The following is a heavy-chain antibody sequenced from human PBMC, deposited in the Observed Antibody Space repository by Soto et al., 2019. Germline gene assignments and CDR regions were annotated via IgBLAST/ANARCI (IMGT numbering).Heavy chain of an antibody. V-gene: IGHV3-7*05. D-gene: IGHD1-26*01. Sequence: DVQLVESGGGLVQPGGSLRVSCGASGFSISRYWMSWVRRAPGKGLEWVGNIDQDGTENFYAGSVRGRFTISRDNAMNSLCLPMHSLTADDTAVYFCARDRCNGYYGQDTWGMDVWGQGTTVTVSS. J-gene: IGHJ6*02. CDR3: ARDRCNGYYGQDTWGMDV. CDR1: GFSISRYW. CDR2: IDQDGTEN.